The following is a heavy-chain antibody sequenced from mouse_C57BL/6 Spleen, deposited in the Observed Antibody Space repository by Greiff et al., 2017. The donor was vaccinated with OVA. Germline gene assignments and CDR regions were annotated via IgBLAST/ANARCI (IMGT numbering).Heavy chain of an antibody. D-gene: IGHD1-1*01. V-gene: IGHV1-80*01. J-gene: IGHJ4*01. CDR3: ARDDFYGSSYQYYYAMDY. CDR2: IYPGDGDT. Sequence: QVQLQQSGAELVKPGASVKISCKASGYAFSSYWMNWVKQRPGKGLEWIGQIYPGDGDTNYNGKFKGKATLTADKSSSTAYMQLSSLTSEDSAVYFCARDDFYGSSYQYYYAMDYWGQGTSVTVSS. CDR1: GYAFSSYW.